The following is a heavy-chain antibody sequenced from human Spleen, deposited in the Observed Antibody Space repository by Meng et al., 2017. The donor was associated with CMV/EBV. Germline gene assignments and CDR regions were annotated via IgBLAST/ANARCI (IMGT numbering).Heavy chain of an antibody. J-gene: IGHJ3*01. CDR3: ARDYCSRTSCYLIAFDV. D-gene: IGHD2-2*01. CDR1: GGSINNYY. Sequence: GSLRLSCTVPGGSINNYYWTWIRQPPGKGLEWIGDIYYSGTTNYNPSLKSRVTISVDTSKNQFSLKLNSVTAADTAIYYCARDYCSRTSCYLIAFDVWGQGTMVTVSS. V-gene: IGHV4-59*01. CDR2: IYYSGTT.